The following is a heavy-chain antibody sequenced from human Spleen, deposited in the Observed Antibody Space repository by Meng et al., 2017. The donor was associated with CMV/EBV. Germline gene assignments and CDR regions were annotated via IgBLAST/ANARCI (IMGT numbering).Heavy chain of an antibody. Sequence: SISSSSYYWGWIRQPPGKGLEWIGSIYYSGSTYYNPSLKSRVTISVDTSKNQFSLKLSSVTAADTAVYYCARLYDFWSGYSSRYYFDYWGQGILVTVSS. J-gene: IGHJ4*02. CDR3: ARLYDFWSGYSSRYYFDY. CDR2: IYYSGST. D-gene: IGHD3-3*01. V-gene: IGHV4-39*01. CDR1: SISSSSYY.